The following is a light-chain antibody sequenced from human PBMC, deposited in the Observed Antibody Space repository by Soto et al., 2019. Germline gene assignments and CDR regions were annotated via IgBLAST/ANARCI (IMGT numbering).Light chain of an antibody. CDR2: ATA. V-gene: IGKV1-39*01. CDR1: QTISSF. Sequence: DIQMTQSPSFLSASLGDRVTITCRASQTISSFLYWYQQRPGKAPKLLIYATANLHSGVPSRFSGAGCGADFILTIISLQPEDFATYYCQQSYSTPYTFGQGTQL. J-gene: IGKJ2*01. CDR3: QQSYSTPYT.